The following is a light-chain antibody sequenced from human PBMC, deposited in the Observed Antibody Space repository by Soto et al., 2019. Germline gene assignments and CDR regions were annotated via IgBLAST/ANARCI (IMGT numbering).Light chain of an antibody. V-gene: IGKV1-33*01. CDR2: DAS. Sequence: DIQMPQSPSSLSASVGDRVTITCQASQDISNYLNWYQQKPGKAPKLLIYDASNLETGVPSRFSGSRSGTDFTFTISSLQPEDIATYYCQQYDNLPPYTFGQGTKLEIK. CDR3: QQYDNLPPYT. CDR1: QDISNY. J-gene: IGKJ2*01.